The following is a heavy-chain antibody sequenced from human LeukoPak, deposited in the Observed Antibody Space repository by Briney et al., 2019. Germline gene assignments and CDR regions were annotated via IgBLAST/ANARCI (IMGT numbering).Heavy chain of an antibody. V-gene: IGHV5-51*01. Sequence: GESLKIPCKGSGYSFTSYWIGWVRQMPGKGLEWMGIIYPGDSDTRYSPSFQGQVTISADKSISTAYLQWSSLKASDTAMYYCARSSGDTMVRGVPYYFDYWGQGILVTVSS. J-gene: IGHJ4*02. CDR3: ARSSGDTMVRGVPYYFDY. CDR1: GYSFTSYW. CDR2: IYPGDSDT. D-gene: IGHD3-10*01.